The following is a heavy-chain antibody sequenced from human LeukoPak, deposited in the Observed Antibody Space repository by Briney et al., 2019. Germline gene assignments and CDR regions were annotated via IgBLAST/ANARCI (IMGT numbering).Heavy chain of an antibody. CDR2: INWNGGST. V-gene: IGHV3-20*04. CDR1: GFTVRSNY. Sequence: PGGSLRLSCAASGFTVRSNYMSWVRHAPGKGLEWVFAINWNGGSTGDADSVRGRFTISRDNAKNSLYLQMNSLRAEDTALYYCARCSRSSTSCYSGSDIWGQGTMVTVSS. CDR3: ARCSRSSTSCYSGSDI. D-gene: IGHD2-2*02. J-gene: IGHJ3*02.